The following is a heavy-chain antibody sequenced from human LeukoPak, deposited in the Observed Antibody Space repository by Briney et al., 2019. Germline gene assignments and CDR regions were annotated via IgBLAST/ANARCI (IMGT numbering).Heavy chain of an antibody. V-gene: IGHV1-69*05. CDR3: ARGPYDYVWGSYRKSNDY. Sequence: SVKVSCKASGGTFSSYAISWVRQAPGQGLEWMGGIIPIFGTANYAQKFQGRVTITTYESTSTAYMELSSLRSEDTAVYYCARGPYDYVWGSYRKSNDYWGQGTLVTVSS. CDR2: IIPIFGTA. D-gene: IGHD3-16*02. CDR1: GGTFSSYA. J-gene: IGHJ4*02.